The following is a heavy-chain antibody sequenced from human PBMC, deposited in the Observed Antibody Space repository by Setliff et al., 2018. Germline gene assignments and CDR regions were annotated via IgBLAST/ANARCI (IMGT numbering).Heavy chain of an antibody. Sequence: TLSLTCTVSGDSISSTYYYWGWIRQPPGKGLEWIGSISFGGNTYYNPSLKSRVTISLDTSKNQFSLKLNSVTAADTAVYSCARDPGHRSGTWSLDYWGQGTQVTVSA. J-gene: IGHJ4*02. CDR1: GDSISSTYYY. CDR2: ISFGGNT. CDR3: ARDPGHRSGTWSLDY. V-gene: IGHV4-39*07.